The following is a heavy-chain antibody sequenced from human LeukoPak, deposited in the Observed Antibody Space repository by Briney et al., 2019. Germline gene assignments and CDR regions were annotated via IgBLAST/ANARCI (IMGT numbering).Heavy chain of an antibody. J-gene: IGHJ4*02. V-gene: IGHV4-4*07. CDR3: ARDQYYDSSGYYYFDY. CDR1: GGSISSYY. D-gene: IGHD3-22*01. Sequence: SETLSLICTVSGGSISSYYWSWIRQPAGKGLEWIGRIYTSGSTNYNPSLKSRVTMSVDTSKNQFSLKLSSVTAADTAVYYCARDQYYDSSGYYYFDYWGQGTLVTVSS. CDR2: IYTSGST.